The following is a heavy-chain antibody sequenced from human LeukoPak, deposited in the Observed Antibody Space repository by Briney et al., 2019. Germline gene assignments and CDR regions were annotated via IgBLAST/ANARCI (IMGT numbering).Heavy chain of an antibody. CDR1: GGSISSYY. CDR2: IYYSGST. CDR3: ARGPPPDFDY. V-gene: IGHV4-59*12. Sequence: SETLSLTCTVSGGSISSYYWSWIRQPPGKGLEWIGYIYYSGSTNYNPSLKSRVTISVDTSKNQFSLKLNSVTAADTAVYYCARGPPPDFDYWGRGTLVTVSS. J-gene: IGHJ4*02.